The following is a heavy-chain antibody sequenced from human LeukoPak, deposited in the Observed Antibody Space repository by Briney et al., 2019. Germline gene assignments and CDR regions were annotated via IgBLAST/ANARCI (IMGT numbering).Heavy chain of an antibody. J-gene: IGHJ6*03. V-gene: IGHV3-21*01. CDR1: GFTFSSYN. CDR2: ISSTSRSYI. D-gene: IGHD3-10*01. CDR3: ARDVSNWMVRGVDYYYYMDV. Sequence: PGGSLRLSCAASGFTFSSYNMNWVRQAPGKGLEWVSSISSTSRSYIYYADSVKGRLTISRDNAKNSLYLQMNSLRAEDTAVYYCARDVSNWMVRGVDYYYYMDVWGKGTTVTISS.